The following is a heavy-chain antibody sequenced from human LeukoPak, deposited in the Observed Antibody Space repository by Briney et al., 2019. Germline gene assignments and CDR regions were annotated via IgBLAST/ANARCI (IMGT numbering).Heavy chain of an antibody. CDR3: SRVVDYEEYYYYMDV. V-gene: IGHV1-69*13. CDR2: MIPIFGTA. J-gene: IGHJ6*03. CDR1: GGTFISYA. Sequence: ASVKVSCKASGGTFISYAISWVRQAPGQGLEGMGGMIPIFGTANYARKFQGRVTITADESTSTAYMELSSLRSEDTAVYYCSRVVDYEEYYYYMDVWGKGNTVTVSS. D-gene: IGHD4-17*01.